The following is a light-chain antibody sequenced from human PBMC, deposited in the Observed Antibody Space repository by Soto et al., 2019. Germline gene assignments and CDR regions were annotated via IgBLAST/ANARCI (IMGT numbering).Light chain of an antibody. CDR1: SSDVGGYKY. CDR2: DVT. J-gene: IGLJ1*01. CDR3: RSCTSSSSYV. Sequence: QSVLTQPASVSGSPGQSITISCTGTSSDVGGYKYVSWYQQHPDKAPKLIIYDVTNRPSGISNRFSGSKSGNTASLTISGLQAEDEADYYCRSCTSSSSYVFGTGTEVTVL. V-gene: IGLV2-14*01.